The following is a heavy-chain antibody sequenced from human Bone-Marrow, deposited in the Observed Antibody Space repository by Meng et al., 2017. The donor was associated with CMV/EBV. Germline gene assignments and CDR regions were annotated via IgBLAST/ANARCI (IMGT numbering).Heavy chain of an antibody. Sequence: CAIAGDSVSRNSAAWNWIRQSPSRGLEWLGRTYYRSKWNNEYAVSVKSRIIITPDTSKNQFSLQLNSVTPDDTAVYYCARLGGDVDYWGQGTLVTVSS. CDR3: ARLGGDVDY. CDR2: TYYRSKWNN. J-gene: IGHJ4*02. CDR1: GDSVSRNSAA. V-gene: IGHV6-1*01. D-gene: IGHD3-16*01.